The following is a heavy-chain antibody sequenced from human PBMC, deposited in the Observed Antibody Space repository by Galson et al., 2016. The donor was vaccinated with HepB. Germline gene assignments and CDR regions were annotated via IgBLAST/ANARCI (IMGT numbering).Heavy chain of an antibody. CDR3: ARDTMVRGAKMDY. D-gene: IGHD3-10*01. CDR1: GDTFSTYA. CDR2: IIPIFGTT. Sequence: SVKVSCKASGDTFSTYAISWVRQTPGQGPEWMGGIIPIFGTTNYAQRFQGRVMITADESTSTAYMELSSLRSEDTAVYYCARDTMVRGAKMDYWGQGTRVIVSS. J-gene: IGHJ4*02. V-gene: IGHV1-69*13.